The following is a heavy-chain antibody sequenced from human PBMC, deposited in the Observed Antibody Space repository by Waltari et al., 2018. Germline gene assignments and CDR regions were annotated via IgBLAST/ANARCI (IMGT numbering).Heavy chain of an antibody. CDR2: IYPGDSDT. Sequence: EVPLVQSGAEVKKPGESLKISCKGSGYSFTSYWNGWVHQLPGKGLEWMGVIYPGDSDTRYSPSFQGHVTISADKSISTAYLQWSSLKASDTAMYYCARHLVPGIAAAYDYWGQGTLVTVSS. J-gene: IGHJ4*02. CDR1: GYSFTSYW. V-gene: IGHV5-51*07. CDR3: ARHLVPGIAAAYDY. D-gene: IGHD6-13*01.